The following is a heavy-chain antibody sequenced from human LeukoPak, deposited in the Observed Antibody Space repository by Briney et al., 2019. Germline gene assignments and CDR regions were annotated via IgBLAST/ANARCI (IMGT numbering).Heavy chain of an antibody. Sequence: GGSLRLSCTASGFTFGDYAMSWFRQAPGKGLEWVGFIRSKAYGGTTEYAASVKGRFTISRDDSKSIAYLQMNSLKTEDTAVYYCTRDDDYVAFDIWGQGTMVTVSS. CDR3: TRDDDYVAFDI. D-gene: IGHD4-17*01. CDR1: GFTFGDYA. J-gene: IGHJ3*02. CDR2: IRSKAYGGTT. V-gene: IGHV3-49*03.